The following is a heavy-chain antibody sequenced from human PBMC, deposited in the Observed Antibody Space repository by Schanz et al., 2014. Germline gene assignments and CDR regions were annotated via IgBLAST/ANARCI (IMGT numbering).Heavy chain of an antibody. CDR2: ISRDGTTS. CDR1: GFTFNDYY. D-gene: IGHD3-3*02. V-gene: IGHV3-11*01. CDR3: ARDKDVISTHFYSPFYFYVMDV. J-gene: IGHJ6*02. Sequence: QVQLEESGGGLVTPGGSLRLSCAASGFTFNDYYMNWIRQAPGKGLEWLSYISRDGTTSYYADSVKGRFTISRDNAKNSLYLEMTSLRGEDTAVYYCARDKDVISTHFYSPFYFYVMDVWGQGTTVTVSS.